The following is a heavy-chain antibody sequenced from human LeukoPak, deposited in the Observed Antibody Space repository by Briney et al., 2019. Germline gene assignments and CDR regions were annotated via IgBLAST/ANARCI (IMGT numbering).Heavy chain of an antibody. CDR1: GGSISSGGYS. J-gene: IGHJ4*02. V-gene: IGHV4-30-2*06. CDR2: IYHSGST. Sequence: PSETLSLTCAVSGGSISSGGYSLSWIRQSPGKGLEWIGYIYHSGSTYYNPSLKSRVTISVDRSKNQFSLKLSSVTAADTAVYYCASSYYDGFDYWGQGTLVTVSS. D-gene: IGHD3-22*01. CDR3: ASSYYDGFDY.